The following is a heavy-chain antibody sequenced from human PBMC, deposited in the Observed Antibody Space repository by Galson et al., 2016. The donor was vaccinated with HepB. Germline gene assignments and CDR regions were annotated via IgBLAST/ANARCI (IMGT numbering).Heavy chain of an antibody. J-gene: IGHJ4*02. D-gene: IGHD3-22*01. V-gene: IGHV3-23*01. CDR2: VSGSGSHT. CDR1: GFTFNSYA. Sequence: SLRLSCAASGFTFNSYAMSWVRQAPGKGLEWVSAVSGSGSHTYYADSVKGQFTISRDNSKSTLYLEMNSLSAEDTALYYCAKDINGYYRPFDYWGQGTLVTVSS. CDR3: AKDINGYYRPFDY.